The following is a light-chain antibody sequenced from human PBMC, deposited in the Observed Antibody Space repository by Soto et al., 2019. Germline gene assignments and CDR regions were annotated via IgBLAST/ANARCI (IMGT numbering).Light chain of an antibody. CDR1: QTISIS. CDR3: QQYENYSSAP. J-gene: IGKJ4*01. CDR2: DAS. V-gene: IGKV3D-15*03. Sequence: EIVLTQSPGTLSVSAGDRVTLSCRASQTISISLAWYQHKPGQAPRLLIYDASSMATGIPPRFSGSGSGTDITLTISILQPEDVATYYYQQYENYSSAPFGEGTKVDIK.